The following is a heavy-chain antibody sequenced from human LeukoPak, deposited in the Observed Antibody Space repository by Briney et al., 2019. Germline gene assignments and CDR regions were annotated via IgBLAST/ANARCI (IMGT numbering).Heavy chain of an antibody. V-gene: IGHV3-66*01. CDR3: ARGQEQFSSPWQWGPRRKNFYYCGMDV. J-gene: IGHJ6*02. Sequence: GGSLRLSCAASGFTVSSSSTNWVRLGPGKGLEWVSVISSDGNTYYADSVKGRFTISRDNSRNTLSLQMHGLRADDTAVYYCARGQEQFSSPWQWGPRRKNFYYCGMDVWGQGTTVTVSS. CDR2: ISSDGNT. D-gene: IGHD6-19*01. CDR1: GFTVSSSS.